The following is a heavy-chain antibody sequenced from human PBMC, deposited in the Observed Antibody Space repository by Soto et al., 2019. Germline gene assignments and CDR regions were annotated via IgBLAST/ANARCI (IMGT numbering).Heavy chain of an antibody. CDR3: AREFGDILTGYSSPAWDY. J-gene: IGHJ4*02. D-gene: IGHD3-9*01. V-gene: IGHV1-69*13. CDR1: GGTFSSYA. CDR2: IIPIFGTA. Sequence: SVKVSCKASGGTFSSYAISWVRQAPGQGLEWMGGIIPIFGTANYAQKFQGRVTITADESTSTAYMELSSLRSEDTAVYYCAREFGDILTGYSSPAWDYWGQGTLVTVSS.